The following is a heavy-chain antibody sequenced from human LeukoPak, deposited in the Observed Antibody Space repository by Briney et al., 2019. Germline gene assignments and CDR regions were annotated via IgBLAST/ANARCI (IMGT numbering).Heavy chain of an antibody. Sequence: ASVKVSCKASGYTFTGYYMHWVRQAPGQGLEWMGWINPNSGGTNYAQKFQGRVTMTRDTSISTAYMELSRLRSDDTAVYYCARAWRVSRCPNGVCYRYDGYWGQGTLVTVSS. D-gene: IGHD2-8*01. CDR3: ARAWRVSRCPNGVCYRYDGY. CDR2: INPNSGGT. V-gene: IGHV1-2*02. CDR1: GYTFTGYY. J-gene: IGHJ4*02.